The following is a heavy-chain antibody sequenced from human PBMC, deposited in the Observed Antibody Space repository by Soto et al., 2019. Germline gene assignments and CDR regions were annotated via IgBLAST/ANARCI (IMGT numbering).Heavy chain of an antibody. CDR1: GFTFSSYG. J-gene: IGHJ6*02. Sequence: GGSLRLSCAASGFTFSSYGMHWVRQAPGKGLEWVAVIWYDGSNKYYADSVKGRFTISRDNSKNTLYLQMNSLRAEDTAVYYCARDRGDYSNYRGYYYYGVDVWGQGTTVTVSS. D-gene: IGHD4-4*01. CDR3: ARDRGDYSNYRGYYYYGVDV. V-gene: IGHV3-33*01. CDR2: IWYDGSNK.